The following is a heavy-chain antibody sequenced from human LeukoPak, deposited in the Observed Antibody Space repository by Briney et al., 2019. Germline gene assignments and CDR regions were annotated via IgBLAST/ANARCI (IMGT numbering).Heavy chain of an antibody. J-gene: IGHJ4*02. CDR2: INPNSGGT. V-gene: IGHV1-2*02. Sequence: GASLEVSCKASGYTFTGYYMHWVRQAPGQGLEWMGWINPNSGGTHYAQNFQGRVTMTRDTSISTAYMELSRLRSDDTAVYYCATGPRVLPAASPGILYYYGSGSSPHFDYWGQGTLVTVSS. CDR1: GYTFTGYY. CDR3: ATGPRVLPAASPGILYYYGSGSSPHFDY. D-gene: IGHD3-10*01.